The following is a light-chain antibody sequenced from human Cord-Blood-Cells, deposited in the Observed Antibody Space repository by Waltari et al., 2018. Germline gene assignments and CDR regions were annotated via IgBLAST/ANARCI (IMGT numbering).Light chain of an antibody. Sequence: DIVMTQSPYSLAVPLAQRAAIKCESCESVLYSSNNKNYLAWYQQKPGQPPKLHIYRAPTRESGVPDRFSGRGSGTDFTLTTSSLQAEDVAVYYCQQHYSTPGTFGQGTKVEIK. CDR3: QQHYSTPGT. CDR1: ESVLYSSNNKNY. J-gene: IGKJ1*01. CDR2: RAP. V-gene: IGKV4-1*01.